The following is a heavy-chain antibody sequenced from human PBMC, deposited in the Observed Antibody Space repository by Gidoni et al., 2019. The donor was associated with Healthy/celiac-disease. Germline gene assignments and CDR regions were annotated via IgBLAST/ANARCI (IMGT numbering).Heavy chain of an antibody. CDR2: ISYDGSNK. CDR1: GFTFSTYG. D-gene: IGHD5-12*01. Sequence: QVQLVESGGGVVQPGRSLRLSCAASGFTFSTYGMHWVRQAPGKGLEWVAVISYDGSNKYYADSVKGRFTISRDNSKNTLYLQMNSLRAEDTAVYYCAKDKVATIIDGPFDYWGQGTLVTVSS. J-gene: IGHJ4*02. V-gene: IGHV3-30*18. CDR3: AKDKVATIIDGPFDY.